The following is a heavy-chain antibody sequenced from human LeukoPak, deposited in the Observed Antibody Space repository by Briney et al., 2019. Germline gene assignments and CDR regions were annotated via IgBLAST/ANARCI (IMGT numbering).Heavy chain of an antibody. J-gene: IGHJ6*02. CDR1: GFTFSSYS. V-gene: IGHV3-21*01. CDR2: ISSSSSYI. CDR3: ARDPEMADYGMDV. Sequence: EPGGSLRLSCAASGFTFSSYSMNWVRQAPGKGLEWVSSISSSSSYIYYADSVKGRFTISRDNAKNSLYLQTNSLRAEDTAVYYCARDPEMADYGMDVWGQGTTVTVSS. D-gene: IGHD5-24*01.